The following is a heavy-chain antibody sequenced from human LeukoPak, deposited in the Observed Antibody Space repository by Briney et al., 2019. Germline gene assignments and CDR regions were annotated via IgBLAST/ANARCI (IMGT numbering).Heavy chain of an antibody. Sequence: GGSLRLSCAASGFTFSSYGMHWVRQAPGKGLEWVAFIRYDGSNKYYADSVKGRFTISRDNSKNTLYLQMNSLRAEDTAVYYCAKLLNYYDSSGYYYRESFDYWGQGTLVTVSS. CDR1: GFTFSSYG. D-gene: IGHD3-22*01. V-gene: IGHV3-30*02. J-gene: IGHJ4*02. CDR2: IRYDGSNK. CDR3: AKLLNYYDSSGYYYRESFDY.